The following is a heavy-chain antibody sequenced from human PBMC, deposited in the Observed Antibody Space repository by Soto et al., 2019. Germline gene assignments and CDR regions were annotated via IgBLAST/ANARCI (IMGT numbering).Heavy chain of an antibody. J-gene: IGHJ6*02. CDR3: ARGDVVVVAASWGYYYYGMDV. V-gene: IGHV1-69*06. D-gene: IGHD2-15*01. CDR1: GGTFSSYA. Sequence: SVKVSCKASGGTFSSYAISWVRQAPGQGLEWMGGIIPIFGTANYAQKFQGRVTITADKSTSTAYMELSSLRSEDTAVYYCARGDVVVVAASWGYYYYGMDVWGQGTTVTVSS. CDR2: IIPIFGTA.